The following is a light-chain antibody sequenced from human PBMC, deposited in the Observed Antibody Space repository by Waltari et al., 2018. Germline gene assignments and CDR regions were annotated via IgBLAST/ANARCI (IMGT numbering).Light chain of an antibody. J-gene: IGKJ2*01. Sequence: DIQMTQSTSTLSASVGDRVTNTCRASQSIGNYLAWYQQKPGKAPKLLIFMASTLQREVPSRFSGSGSGTEFSLTISGLQADDFATYFCQHFNSYPFIFGRGTKLEIK. CDR2: MAS. CDR1: QSIGNY. V-gene: IGKV1-5*03. CDR3: QHFNSYPFI.